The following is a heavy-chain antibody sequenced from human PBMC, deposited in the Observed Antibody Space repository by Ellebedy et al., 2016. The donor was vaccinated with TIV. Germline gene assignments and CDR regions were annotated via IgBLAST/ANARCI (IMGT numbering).Heavy chain of an antibody. J-gene: IGHJ5*02. Sequence: GESLKISCVTSGFTFSSYPMSWVRQAPGKGLEWVSSLSGSGATTLYADSMKGRLTVSRDNSKNTLYLQMNSLRAEATAIYYCTKYASSLGSAFDDWGQGALVTVSS. CDR2: LSGSGATT. CDR1: GFTFSSYP. CDR3: TKYASSLGSAFDD. D-gene: IGHD3-16*01. V-gene: IGHV3-23*01.